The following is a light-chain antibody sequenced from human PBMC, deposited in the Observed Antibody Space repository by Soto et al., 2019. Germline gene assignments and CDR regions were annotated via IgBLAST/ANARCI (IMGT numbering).Light chain of an antibody. CDR3: QQYGSSPLT. J-gene: IGKJ3*01. Sequence: EIVLTQSPGTLSLSPGERATLSCRASEFIISSYLAWFQQKPGQAPRLLIYGASSRATGIPGGFSGSGSGTDFTLTISRLEPEDLAVDYCQQYGSSPLTFGPGTKVDIK. V-gene: IGKV3-20*01. CDR1: EFIISSY. CDR2: GAS.